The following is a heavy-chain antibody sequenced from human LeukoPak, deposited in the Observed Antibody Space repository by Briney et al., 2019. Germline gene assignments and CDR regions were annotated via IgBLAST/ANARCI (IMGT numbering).Heavy chain of an antibody. V-gene: IGHV3-23*01. CDR1: GLTFSSYA. Sequence: GGSLRLSCAASGLTFSSYAMSWVRQAPGKGLEWVSAISGSGGSTYYADSVKGRFTISRDNSKNTLYLQMNSLRAEDTAVYYRAKGRKRTTATTFDYWGQGTLVTVSS. D-gene: IGHD4-17*01. CDR3: AKGRKRTTATTFDY. J-gene: IGHJ4*02. CDR2: ISGSGGST.